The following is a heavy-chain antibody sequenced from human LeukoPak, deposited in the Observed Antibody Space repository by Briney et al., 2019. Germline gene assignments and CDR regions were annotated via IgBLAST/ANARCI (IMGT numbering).Heavy chain of an antibody. CDR2: ISSSSSYI. D-gene: IGHD1-7*01. CDR3: ARDGTPPLWSASYYYYGMDV. J-gene: IGHJ6*02. V-gene: IGHV3-21*01. CDR1: GFTFSSYW. Sequence: GGSLRLSCAASGFTFSSYWMNWVRQAPGKGLEWVSSISSSSSYIYYADSVKGRFTISRDNAKNSLYLQMNSLRAEDTAVYYCARDGTPPLWSASYYYYGMDVWGQGTTVTVSS.